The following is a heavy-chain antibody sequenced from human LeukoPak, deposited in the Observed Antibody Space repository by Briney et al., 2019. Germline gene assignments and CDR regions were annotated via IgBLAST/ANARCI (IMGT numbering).Heavy chain of an antibody. CDR2: IYHSGST. CDR3: ARGGPLGYCSSTSCLLDY. D-gene: IGHD2-2*01. CDR1: GGSISSSNW. Sequence: SETLSLTCAVSGGSISSSNWWSWVRQPPGKGLEWIGEIYHSGSTNYNPSLKSRVTISVDKSKNQFSLKLSSVTAADTAVYYCARGGPLGYCSSTSCLLDYWGQGTLVTVSS. V-gene: IGHV4-4*02. J-gene: IGHJ4*02.